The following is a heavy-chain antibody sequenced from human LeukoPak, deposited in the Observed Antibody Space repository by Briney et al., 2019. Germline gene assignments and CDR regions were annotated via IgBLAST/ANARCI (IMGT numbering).Heavy chain of an antibody. V-gene: IGHV3-48*03. CDR1: GFTLSGYE. CDR2: ISSSGSTI. D-gene: IGHD2/OR15-2a*01. Sequence: PGGSLRLSCAASGFTLSGYEMNWVRQAPGKGLEWLSYISSSGSTIYYADSVKGRFTISRYNAKNSLYLQMNSLRADDTAVYYCARGGSMEPLYYGMDVWGQGTTVTVSS. J-gene: IGHJ6*02. CDR3: ARGGSMEPLYYGMDV.